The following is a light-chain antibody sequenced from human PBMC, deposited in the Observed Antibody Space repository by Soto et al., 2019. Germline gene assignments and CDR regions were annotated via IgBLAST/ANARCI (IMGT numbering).Light chain of an antibody. CDR1: QSLTNTF. J-gene: IGKJ4*01. V-gene: IGKV3-20*01. CDR2: GAS. CDR3: QQYGTLPLS. Sequence: EILLTQSPGTLSLSPGDRATLSCRASQSLTNTFLAWYQQIPGQTPRLLIYGASTRATGIPGRFSGSGSGTDCNPTISRRETEDFAEYFCQQYGTLPLSFGGGTKVEIK.